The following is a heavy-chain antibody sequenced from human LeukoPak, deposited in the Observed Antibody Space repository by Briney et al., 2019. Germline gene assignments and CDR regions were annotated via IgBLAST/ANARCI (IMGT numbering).Heavy chain of an antibody. V-gene: IGHV1-69*13. Sequence: SVKVSCKASGGTFSSYAISWVRQAPGQGLEWMGGIIPIFGTANYAQKFQGRVTITADESTSTAYMELSSLRSEDTAVYYCARGNDDGDFYFDYWGQGALVTVSS. D-gene: IGHD4-17*01. CDR2: IIPIFGTA. CDR1: GGTFSSYA. CDR3: ARGNDDGDFYFDY. J-gene: IGHJ4*02.